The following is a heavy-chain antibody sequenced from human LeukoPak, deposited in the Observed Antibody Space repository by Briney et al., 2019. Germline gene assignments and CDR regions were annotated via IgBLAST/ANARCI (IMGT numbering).Heavy chain of an antibody. CDR2: ISSSSSTI. Sequence: GGSLRLSCAASGFTFSSYSMNWVRQAPGKGLEWVSYISSSSSTIYYADSVKGRFTISRDNAKNSLYLQMNSLRAEDTAVYYCARDSGWRRFDFWGQGTLVTVSS. CDR3: ARDSGWRRFDF. V-gene: IGHV3-48*01. D-gene: IGHD6-25*01. CDR1: GFTFSSYS. J-gene: IGHJ4*02.